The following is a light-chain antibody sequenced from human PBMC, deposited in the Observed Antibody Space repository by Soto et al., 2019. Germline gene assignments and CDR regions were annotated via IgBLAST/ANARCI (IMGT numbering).Light chain of an antibody. V-gene: IGKV3-20*01. Sequence: ETVLTQSPGTLSLSPGERATLSCRASQSVSTSNLAWYQQRPGQAPRLLIYVTSSRATGIPDRFSGSGSGTDFTLTISRLEPEDFAVYYCQQFDYALWTFGQGTKVEIK. J-gene: IGKJ1*01. CDR2: VTS. CDR1: QSVSTSN. CDR3: QQFDYALWT.